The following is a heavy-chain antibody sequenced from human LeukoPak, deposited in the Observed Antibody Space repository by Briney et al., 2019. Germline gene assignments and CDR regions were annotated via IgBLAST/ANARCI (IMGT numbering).Heavy chain of an antibody. CDR1: GFTLNSYS. J-gene: IGHJ4*02. V-gene: IGHV3-21*01. Sequence: GSLRRSCAAPGFTLNSYSMNWGCQASGKGLEWVSSISSSSSYIYYADSVKGRFTISRDNAKNSLYLKMNSLRAEDTAVYYCARAPSGSYYYWGQGTLVTVSS. CDR2: ISSSSSYI. D-gene: IGHD1-26*01. CDR3: ARAPSGSYYY.